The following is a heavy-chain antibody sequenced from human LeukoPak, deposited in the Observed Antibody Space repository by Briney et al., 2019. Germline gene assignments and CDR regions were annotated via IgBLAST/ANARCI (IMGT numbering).Heavy chain of an antibody. V-gene: IGHV3-23*01. CDR2: ISGGGGNT. Sequence: PGGSLRLSCAASGFTFSSYAMSWVRQAPGEGLEWVSAISGGGGNTYYADSVKGRFTISRDNSMNTLYLQMNSLRAEDTAVYYCAKTYYYDSSNYPPIDYWGQGTLVTVSS. CDR3: AKTYYYDSSNYPPIDY. D-gene: IGHD3-22*01. CDR1: GFTFSSYA. J-gene: IGHJ4*02.